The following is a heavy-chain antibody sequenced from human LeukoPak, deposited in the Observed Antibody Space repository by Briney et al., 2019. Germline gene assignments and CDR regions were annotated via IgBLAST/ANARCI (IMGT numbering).Heavy chain of an antibody. Sequence: GGSLRLSCAASGFTFSSYAMHWVRQAPGKGLEWVAAISYDGSNKYYADSVKGRFTISRDNSKNTLYLQMNSLRAEDTAVYYCARDGYVDRYCSGGSCYSFDIWGQGTMVTVSS. CDR3: ARDGYVDRYCSGGSCYSFDI. J-gene: IGHJ3*02. CDR1: GFTFSSYA. V-gene: IGHV3-30*04. CDR2: ISYDGSNK. D-gene: IGHD2-15*01.